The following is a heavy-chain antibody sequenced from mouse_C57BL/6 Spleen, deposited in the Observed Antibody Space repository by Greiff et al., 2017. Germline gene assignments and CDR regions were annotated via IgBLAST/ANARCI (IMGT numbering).Heavy chain of an antibody. CDR2: ISSGSSTI. J-gene: IGHJ1*03. CDR3: ARDGSSYVVYFEV. Sequence: DVKLVESGGGLVKPGGSLKLSCAASGFTFSDYGMHWVRQAPEKGLEWVAYISSGSSTIYYADTVKGRFTISRDTAKNTLFLQMTSLRSEDTAMYYCARDGSSYVVYFEVWGTGTTVTVSS. V-gene: IGHV5-17*01. CDR1: GFTFSDYG. D-gene: IGHD1-1*01.